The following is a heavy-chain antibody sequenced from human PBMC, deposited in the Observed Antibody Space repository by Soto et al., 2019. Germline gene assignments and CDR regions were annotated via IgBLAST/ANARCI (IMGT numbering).Heavy chain of an antibody. CDR2: TRNKANSYTT. V-gene: IGHV3-72*01. J-gene: IGHJ4*02. D-gene: IGHD1-26*01. CDR1: GFTFSDHY. CDR3: ARAASRGYPHFDY. Sequence: EVQLVESGGGLVQPGGSLRLSCAVSGFTFSDHYMDWVRQAPGKGLEWVARTRNKANSYTTEYAASVKGRFTISRDESKNSLYLQMNSLKTEDTAVYYCARAASRGYPHFDYWGQGTLVTVSS.